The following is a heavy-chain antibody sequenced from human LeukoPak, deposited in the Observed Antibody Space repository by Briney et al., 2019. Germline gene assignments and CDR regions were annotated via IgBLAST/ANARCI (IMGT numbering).Heavy chain of an antibody. J-gene: IGHJ5*02. V-gene: IGHV4-59*08. D-gene: IGHD3-22*01. CDR1: GGSISSYY. Sequence: AETLSLTCTVSGGSISSYYWSWIRQPPGKGLEWIGYIYNSGSYNYNPSLKSRVTRSVDTSKNQFSLKLSSGTAADTAVYYCARQNPYYDSSGYYPLNWFDPWGQGTLVTVSS. CDR2: IYNSGSY. CDR3: ARQNPYYDSSGYYPLNWFDP.